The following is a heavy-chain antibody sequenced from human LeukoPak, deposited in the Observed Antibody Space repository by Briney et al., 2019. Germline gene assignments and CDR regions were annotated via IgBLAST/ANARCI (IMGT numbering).Heavy chain of an antibody. CDR1: GGSFSGYY. V-gene: IGHV4-34*01. CDR2: INHSGST. J-gene: IGHJ4*02. CDR3: ARDSGFGELPFDY. Sequence: SETLSLTCAVYGGSFSGYYWSWIRQPPGKGLEWIGEINHSGSTNYNPSLKSRVTISVDKSKNQFSLKLSSVTAADTAVYYCARDSGFGELPFDYWGQGTLVTVSS. D-gene: IGHD3-10*01.